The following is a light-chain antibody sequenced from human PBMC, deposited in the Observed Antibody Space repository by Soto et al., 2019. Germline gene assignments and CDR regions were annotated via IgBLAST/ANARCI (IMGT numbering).Light chain of an antibody. V-gene: IGLV1-40*01. Sequence: QLVLTQPPSVSGAPGQRVTISCTGSSSNIGAGFDVHWYHQIAGTAPKLLIYGNSNRPSGVPDRFSGSKSGTSASLAINELQAEDEAHYYCQSYDNSLSGSWVFGGGTKLTVL. CDR1: SSNIGAGFD. CDR2: GNS. CDR3: QSYDNSLSGSWV. J-gene: IGLJ3*02.